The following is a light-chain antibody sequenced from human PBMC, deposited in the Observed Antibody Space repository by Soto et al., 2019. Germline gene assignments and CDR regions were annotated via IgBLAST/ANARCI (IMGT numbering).Light chain of an antibody. J-gene: IGKJ5*01. Sequence: EIVLTHSPATLSFSPLEIATLSCSASQSVNKYLAWYRQKPGQPPRLLIYDASYRATGIPDRFSGSGSGTDFTLTISSLEPEDFAVYYCQQSSDWPPINFGQGTRLEIK. V-gene: IGKV3-11*01. CDR1: QSVNKY. CDR3: QQSSDWPPIN. CDR2: DAS.